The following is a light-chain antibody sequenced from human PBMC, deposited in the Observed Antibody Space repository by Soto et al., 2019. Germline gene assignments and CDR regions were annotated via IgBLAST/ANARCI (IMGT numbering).Light chain of an antibody. Sequence: DNKMTQSPASLSASVGERVTITCRASQSINSYLNWYQQKPGKAPNLLIYAASSLGSGVPARFSGSGSGTDFTLPIISLQPEDFATYYCQQRYSTPPTFGQGTKVDI. CDR3: QQRYSTPPT. CDR1: QSINSY. J-gene: IGKJ1*01. CDR2: AAS. V-gene: IGKV1-39*01.